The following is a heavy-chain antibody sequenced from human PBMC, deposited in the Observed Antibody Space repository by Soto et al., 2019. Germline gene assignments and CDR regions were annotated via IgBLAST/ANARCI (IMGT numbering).Heavy chain of an antibody. CDR2: ISAYNGNT. Sequence: ASVKVSCKASGYTFTSYGISWVRQAPGQGLEWMGWISAYNGNTNYAQKLQGRVTMTTDTSTSTAYMELRSLRSDDTAVYYCAGGGVGYCSGGSCSNHYFDYWGQGTLVTVSS. D-gene: IGHD2-15*01. J-gene: IGHJ4*02. CDR1: GYTFTSYG. CDR3: AGGGVGYCSGGSCSNHYFDY. V-gene: IGHV1-18*01.